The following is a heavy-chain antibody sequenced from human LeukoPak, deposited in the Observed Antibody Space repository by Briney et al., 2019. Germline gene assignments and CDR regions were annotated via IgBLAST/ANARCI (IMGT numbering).Heavy chain of an antibody. CDR1: GFTFSDYY. D-gene: IGHD2-2*01. J-gene: IGHJ4*02. Sequence: GGSLRLSCAASGFTFSDYYMSWIRQAPGKGLEWVSYISSSGSTIYYADSVKGRFTISRDNAKNSLYLQMNSLRAEDTAVYYCARGWDIVVVPAPFDYWGQGALVTVSS. V-gene: IGHV3-11*01. CDR3: ARGWDIVVVPAPFDY. CDR2: ISSSGSTI.